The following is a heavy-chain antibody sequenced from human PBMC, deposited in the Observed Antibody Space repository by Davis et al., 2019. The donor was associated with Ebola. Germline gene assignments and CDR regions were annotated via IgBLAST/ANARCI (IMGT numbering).Heavy chain of an antibody. CDR1: GFIMSSYG. D-gene: IGHD6-19*01. V-gene: IGHV3-30*18. J-gene: IGHJ4*02. Sequence: GESLKISCAASGFIMSSYGFQWVRQAPGKGLEWVAVISYDGSNKYYADSVKGRFTISRDNSKNTLYLQMNSLRAEDTAVYYCAKDKLASIAVAAQGDYWGQGTLVTVSS. CDR2: ISYDGSNK. CDR3: AKDKLASIAVAAQGDY.